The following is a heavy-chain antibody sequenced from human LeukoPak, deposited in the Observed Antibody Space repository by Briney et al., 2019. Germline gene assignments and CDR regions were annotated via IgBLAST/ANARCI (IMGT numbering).Heavy chain of an antibody. D-gene: IGHD2-2*02. CDR1: GYTFTSYD. CDR2: MNPNSGGT. V-gene: IGHV1-2*02. J-gene: IGHJ3*02. Sequence: GASVKVSCKASGYTFTSYDINWVRQATGQGLEWMGWMNPNSGGTNYAQKFQGRVTMTRDTSISTAYMELSRLRSDDTAVYYCARDLGLQYQLLYDAFDIWGQGTMVTVSS. CDR3: ARDLGLQYQLLYDAFDI.